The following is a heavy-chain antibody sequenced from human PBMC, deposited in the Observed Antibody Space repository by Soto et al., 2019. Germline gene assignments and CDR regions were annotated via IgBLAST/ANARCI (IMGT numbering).Heavy chain of an antibody. CDR3: ARAVSASYYDY. V-gene: IGHV4-30-4*01. D-gene: IGHD1-26*01. CDR1: GGSISSGDYY. CDR2: IYYSGST. J-gene: IGHJ4*02. Sequence: QVQLQESGPGLVKPSQTLSLTCTVSGGSISSGDYYWSWIRQPPGKGLEWIGCIYYSGSTYYNPSLKSRVTIPVATSKNQFPLKLTSVPAADTAVYYCARAVSASYYDYWGQGTPVTVSS.